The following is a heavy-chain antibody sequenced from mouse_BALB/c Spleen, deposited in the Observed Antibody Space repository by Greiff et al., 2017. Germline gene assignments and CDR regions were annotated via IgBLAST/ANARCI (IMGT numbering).Heavy chain of an antibody. CDR3: ARWGERSYAMDY. J-gene: IGHJ4*01. CDR1: GYSITSDYA. Sequence: EVQLVESGPGLVKPSQSLSLTCTVTGYSITSDYAWNWIRQFPGNKLEWMGYISYSGSTSYNPSLKSRISITRDTSKNQFFLQLNSVTTEDTATYYCARWGERSYAMDYWGQGTSVTVSS. CDR2: ISYSGST. V-gene: IGHV3-2*02.